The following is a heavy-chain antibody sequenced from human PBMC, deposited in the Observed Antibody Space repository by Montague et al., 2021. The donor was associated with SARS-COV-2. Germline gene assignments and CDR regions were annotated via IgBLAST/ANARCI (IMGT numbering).Heavy chain of an antibody. CDR1: GGSISSFY. V-gene: IGHV4-59*01. J-gene: IGHJ4*02. Sequence: SKTLSLTCTVSGGSISSFYWSWIRQPPGKGLEWIGNIYYSGSTKYSPPLRSRVTISVDTSKNHFSLKLRSVTAADTAVYYCARKGSGRSDLAYWGQGTLVTVSS. D-gene: IGHD1-26*01. CDR3: ARKGSGRSDLAY. CDR2: IYYSGST.